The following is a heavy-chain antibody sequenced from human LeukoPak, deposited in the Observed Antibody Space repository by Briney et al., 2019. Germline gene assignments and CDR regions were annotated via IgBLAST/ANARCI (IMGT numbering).Heavy chain of an antibody. CDR2: IIPMFGAA. CDR3: ARTTSQSIVAAGDY. D-gene: IGHD2-15*01. V-gene: IGHV1-69*06. CDR1: GDTFSRYA. Sequence: ASVKVSCKTSGDTFSRYAIIWVRQAPGQGLEWMGGIIPMFGAANYAQKLQGRVTFTADKSTNTVYMDLRSLTSEDTAVYYCARTTSQSIVAAGDYWGQGTLVIVSS. J-gene: IGHJ4*02.